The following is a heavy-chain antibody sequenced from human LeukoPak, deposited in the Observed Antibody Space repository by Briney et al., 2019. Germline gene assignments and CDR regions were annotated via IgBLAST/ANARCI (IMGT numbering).Heavy chain of an antibody. D-gene: IGHD3-16*01. J-gene: IGHJ6*02. CDR3: ARSGGPFLFGFSMDV. V-gene: IGHV1-46*01. CDR1: GYTFTSYY. Sequence: GASVKVSCKASGYTFTSYYMHWVRQAPGQGLEWMGIINPSGGSTSYAQKFQGRVTMTRDTSTSTVYMELSSLRSEDTAVYYCARSGGPFLFGFSMDVWGQGTTVTVSS. CDR2: INPSGGST.